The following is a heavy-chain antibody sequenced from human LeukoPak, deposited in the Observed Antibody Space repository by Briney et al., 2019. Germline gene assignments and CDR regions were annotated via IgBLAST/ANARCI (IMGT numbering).Heavy chain of an antibody. V-gene: IGHV4-30-2*01. D-gene: IGHD3-10*01. CDR3: ARGGYYGSGSYYNNY. CDR2: IYHSGST. CDR1: GGSISSGGYY. Sequence: SETLSLTCTVSGGSISSGGYYWSWIRQPPGKGLEGIGYIYHSGSTYYNPSLKSRVTISVDRSKNQFSLKLSSVTAADTPVYYCARGGYYGSGSYYNNYWGQGTLVTVSS. J-gene: IGHJ4*02.